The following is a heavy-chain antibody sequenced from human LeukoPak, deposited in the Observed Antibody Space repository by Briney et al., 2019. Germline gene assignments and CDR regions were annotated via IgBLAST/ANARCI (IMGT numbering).Heavy chain of an antibody. CDR2: ISGSGSDT. CDR1: GFTFSSYA. J-gene: IGHJ4*02. D-gene: IGHD2/OR15-2a*01. V-gene: IGHV3-23*01. Sequence: GGSLRLSCGASGFTFSSYAMSWVRQAPGKGLEWVSAISGSGSDTYFADSVKGRFTISRDNSKNTVCLQMNSLRAEDTAVYYCAKDLSFSRGGQGTLVTVSS. CDR3: AKDLSFSR.